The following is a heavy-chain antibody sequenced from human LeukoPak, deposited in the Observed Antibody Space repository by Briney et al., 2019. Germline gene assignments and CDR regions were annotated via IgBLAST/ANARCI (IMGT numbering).Heavy chain of an antibody. CDR3: ARVYYHDSSGWFDP. V-gene: IGHV4-61*02. CDR2: IYTSGST. CDR1: GGSISSGSYY. D-gene: IGHD3-22*01. J-gene: IGHJ5*02. Sequence: SQTLSLTCTVSGGSISSGSYYWSWIRQPAGKGLEWIGRIYTSGSTNYNPSLKSRVTISVDTSKNQFSLKLSSVTAADTAVYYCARVYYHDSSGWFDPWGQGTLVTVSS.